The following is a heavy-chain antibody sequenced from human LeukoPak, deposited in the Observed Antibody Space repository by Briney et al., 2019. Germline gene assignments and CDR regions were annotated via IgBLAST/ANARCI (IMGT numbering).Heavy chain of an antibody. J-gene: IGHJ3*02. V-gene: IGHV1-69*04. CDR3: ARDNSDAFDI. CDR1: GGTFSSYA. Sequence: GASVKVSCKASGGTFSSYAISWVRQAPGQGLEWMGRIIPILGIANYAQKFQGRVTMTTDTSTSTAYMELRSLRSDDTAVYYCARDNSDAFDIWGQGTMVTVSS. D-gene: IGHD4-23*01. CDR2: IIPILGIA.